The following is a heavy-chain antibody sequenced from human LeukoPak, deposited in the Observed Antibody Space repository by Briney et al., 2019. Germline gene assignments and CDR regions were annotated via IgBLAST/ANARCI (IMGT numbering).Heavy chain of an antibody. D-gene: IGHD4-17*01. J-gene: IGHJ4*02. CDR2: ISSTSSYI. Sequence: GGSLRLSCAASGFNFSTYNMNWVRQAPGKGREWVSSISSTSSYIYYADSLKGRFTISRDNAKNSLSLQMTSLRAEDTAVYYCARESGATVTTYFDYWGQGTLVTVSS. V-gene: IGHV3-21*01. CDR1: GFNFSTYN. CDR3: ARESGATVTTYFDY.